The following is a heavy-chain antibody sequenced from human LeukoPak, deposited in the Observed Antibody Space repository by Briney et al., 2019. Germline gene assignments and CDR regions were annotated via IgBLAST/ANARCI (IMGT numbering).Heavy chain of an antibody. Sequence: GGSLRLSCAASGFTFSSHWMSWVRQAPGKGLEWVANIKQDGSEKYYVDSVKGRFTISRDNAKNSLYLQMNSLRAEDTAVYYCARDLGITGDTPLGGWGQGTLVTVSS. D-gene: IGHD1-20*01. CDR3: ARDLGITGDTPLGG. J-gene: IGHJ4*02. V-gene: IGHV3-7*01. CDR1: GFTFSSHW. CDR2: IKQDGSEK.